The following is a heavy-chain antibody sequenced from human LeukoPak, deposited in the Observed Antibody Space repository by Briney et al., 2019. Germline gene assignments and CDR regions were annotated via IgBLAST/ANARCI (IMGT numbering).Heavy chain of an antibody. J-gene: IGHJ3*02. CDR1: GFTFSSYS. V-gene: IGHV3-21*01. CDR2: ISSSSSYI. Sequence: KPGGSLRLSCAASGFTFSSYSMNWVRQAPGKGLEWVSSISSSSSYIYYADSVKGRFTISRDNAKNSLYLQMDSLRAEDTAVYYCARGKPSLGYSYGKGDAFDIWGQGTMVTVSS. CDR3: ARGKPSLGYSYGKGDAFDI. D-gene: IGHD5-18*01.